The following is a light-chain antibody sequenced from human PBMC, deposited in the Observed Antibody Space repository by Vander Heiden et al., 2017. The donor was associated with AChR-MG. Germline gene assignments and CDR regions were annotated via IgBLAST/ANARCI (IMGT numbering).Light chain of an antibody. CDR2: QKD. J-gene: IGLJ3*02. CDR1: NLGDKY. V-gene: IGLV3-1*01. CDR3: QAWDSRSNWV. Sequence: SYTLTQPPSVSVSPGQTATITCSGHNLGDKYVSWYQQKPGQRPLLVIYQKDKRPSGIPERFSGSNSGNTATLTISGTQSVDEADFFCQAWDSRSNWVFGGGTKLTVL.